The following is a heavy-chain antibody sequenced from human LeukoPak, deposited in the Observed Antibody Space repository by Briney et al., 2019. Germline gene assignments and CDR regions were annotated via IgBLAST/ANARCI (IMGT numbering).Heavy chain of an antibody. CDR2: NSSSSSYI. D-gene: IGHD1-26*01. V-gene: IGHV3-21*01. Sequence: GGSLRLPCAASGFTFSSYSMNWVRQAPGKGLEWISSNSSSSSYIYYADSVKGRFTISRDNAKNSLYLQMNSLRAEDTAVYYCARVWRVGASVDAFDIWGQGTMVTVSS. CDR3: ARVWRVGASVDAFDI. CDR1: GFTFSSYS. J-gene: IGHJ3*02.